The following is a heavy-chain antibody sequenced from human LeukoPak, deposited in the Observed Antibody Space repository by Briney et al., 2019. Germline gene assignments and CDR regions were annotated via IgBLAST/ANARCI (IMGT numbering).Heavy chain of an antibody. CDR3: AKDGGSDPDSFDI. D-gene: IGHD2-15*01. Sequence: GGSLRLSCAASGFTFSNYAMSWVRQAPGKGLEWVSAFSGSGGSTYYADSVKGRFTISRDNSKNSLYLQMNSLRAEDTAVYYCAKDGGSDPDSFDIWGQGTMVTVSS. CDR1: GFTFSNYA. CDR2: FSGSGGST. V-gene: IGHV3-23*01. J-gene: IGHJ3*02.